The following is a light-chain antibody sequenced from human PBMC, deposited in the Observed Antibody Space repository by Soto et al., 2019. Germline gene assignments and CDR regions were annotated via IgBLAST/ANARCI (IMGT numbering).Light chain of an antibody. CDR1: QSVYSN. CDR3: QQYQSWPRT. Sequence: EIVMTQSPATLSLSPGERATLSCRASQSVYSNLAWYQQKPGQTPRLLIYESSTRATGIPARFSGGGSGTEFTLTISSLQSEDFAAYFWQQYQSWPRTFGGGTKVEIK. J-gene: IGKJ4*01. V-gene: IGKV3-15*01. CDR2: ESS.